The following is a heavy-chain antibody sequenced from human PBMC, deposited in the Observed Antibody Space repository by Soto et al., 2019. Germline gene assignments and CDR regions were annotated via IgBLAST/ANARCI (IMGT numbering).Heavy chain of an antibody. CDR3: AVTSKYYDFWSGYYALDYYYMDV. V-gene: IGHV1-69*02. CDR2: IIPILGIA. J-gene: IGHJ6*03. Sequence: ASVKVSCKASGGTFSSYTISWVRQAPGQGLEWMGRIIPILGIANYAQKFQGRVTITADKSTSTAYMGLSSLRSEDTAVYYCAVTSKYYDFWSGYYALDYYYMDVWGKGTTVTVSS. D-gene: IGHD3-3*01. CDR1: GGTFSSYT.